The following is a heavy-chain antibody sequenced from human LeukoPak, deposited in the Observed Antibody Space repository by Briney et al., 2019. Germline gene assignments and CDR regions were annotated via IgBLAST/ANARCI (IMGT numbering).Heavy chain of an antibody. CDR2: IKCDRGGR. J-gene: IGHJ5*01. D-gene: IGHD1-26*01. CDR3: LGSNWTDGEGFDS. V-gene: IGHV1-2*02. CDR1: GYTFTAYY. Sequence: ASVKLSCKASGYTFTAYYMHWVRQAPGPGLEWMGRIKCDRGGRKYSRNYRSRVTMTRVTSISTAYMELTRLVSDATAAYYCLGSNWTDGEGFDSWGQGTQVTVSS.